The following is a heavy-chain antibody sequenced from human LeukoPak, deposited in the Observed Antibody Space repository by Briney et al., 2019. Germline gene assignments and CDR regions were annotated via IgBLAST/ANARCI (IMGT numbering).Heavy chain of an antibody. Sequence: GGSLRLSCAASGFTFSSYAMSWVRQAPGKGLEWVSGISGSGGSTYYADSVKGQFTISRDNSKNTLYLQMNSLRAEDTAVYYCARAAGGSYLDYWGQGTLVTVSS. CDR1: GFTFSSYA. J-gene: IGHJ4*02. D-gene: IGHD1-26*01. CDR2: ISGSGGST. V-gene: IGHV3-23*01. CDR3: ARAAGGSYLDY.